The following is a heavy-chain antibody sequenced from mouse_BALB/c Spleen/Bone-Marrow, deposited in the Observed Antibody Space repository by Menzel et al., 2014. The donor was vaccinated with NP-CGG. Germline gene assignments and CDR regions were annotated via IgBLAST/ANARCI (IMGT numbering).Heavy chain of an antibody. CDR3: ARPGYYGYQDV. J-gene: IGHJ1*01. V-gene: IGHV4-1*02. CDR1: GFDFSRYR. Sequence: EVQLQQSGGGLVQPGGSLKLSCAASGFDFSRYRMTWVRQAPGKGLEWIGEINPDSSTINYTPSLKDKFIISRDNAKNTLYLQMSKVRSEDTALYYCARPGYYGYQDVWGAGTTVTVSS. CDR2: INPDSSTI. D-gene: IGHD1-2*01.